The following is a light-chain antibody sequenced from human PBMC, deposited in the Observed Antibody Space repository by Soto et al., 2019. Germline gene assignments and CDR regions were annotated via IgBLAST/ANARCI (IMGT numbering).Light chain of an antibody. V-gene: IGKV3-20*01. J-gene: IGKJ2*01. CDR1: QSVSSSS. CDR3: QHYGTSPPMYT. Sequence: EIVLTQSPGTLSLSPGERATLSCRASQSVSSSSLAWYRQRPGQAPRLLIYGASSRATGIPARFSGSGSGTDFTLTISSLEPEDFAVYYCQHYGTSPPMYTFGQGTKLEIK. CDR2: GAS.